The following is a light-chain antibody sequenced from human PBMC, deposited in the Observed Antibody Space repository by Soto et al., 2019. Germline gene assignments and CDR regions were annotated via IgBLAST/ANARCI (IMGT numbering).Light chain of an antibody. CDR1: ASDVGNYNY. CDR3: SSYRAYSTLWV. Sequence: QSVLTQPASVSGSPEQSITISCTGTASDVGNYNYVSWYQQYPGKAPKLMIYAVSNRPSGVSNRFSGSKSGNTASLTISGLQAEDEADYYCSSYRAYSTLWVFGGGTKLTVL. J-gene: IGLJ3*02. V-gene: IGLV2-14*01. CDR2: AVS.